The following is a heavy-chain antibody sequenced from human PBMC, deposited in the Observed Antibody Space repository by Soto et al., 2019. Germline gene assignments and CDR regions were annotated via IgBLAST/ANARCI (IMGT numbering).Heavy chain of an antibody. CDR3: AKATSSSGAWYYYYGMDV. Sequence: GGSLRLSCAASGFTFSSYGMHWVRQAPGKGLEWVAVISYDGSNKYYADSVKGRFTISRDNSKNTLYLQMNSLRAEDTAVYYCAKATSSSGAWYYYYGMDVWGQGTTVTVSS. D-gene: IGHD6-6*01. CDR1: GFTFSSYG. J-gene: IGHJ6*02. CDR2: ISYDGSNK. V-gene: IGHV3-30*18.